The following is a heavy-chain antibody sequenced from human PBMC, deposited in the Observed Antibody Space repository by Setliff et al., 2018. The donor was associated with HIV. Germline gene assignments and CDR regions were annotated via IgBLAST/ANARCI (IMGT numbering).Heavy chain of an antibody. V-gene: IGHV4-61*01. CDR2: IYNSEMI. D-gene: IGHD2-2*01. Sequence: SETLSLTCTVSGGSASNSRYYWAWIRQPPGKGLQWIGFIYNSEMINYNPSLKSRVTISVDTSKNQFSLKLTSVTAADTAVYYCARGGTSSNWFDPWGQGTLVTSPQ. J-gene: IGHJ5*02. CDR3: ARGGTSSNWFDP. CDR1: GGSASNSRYY.